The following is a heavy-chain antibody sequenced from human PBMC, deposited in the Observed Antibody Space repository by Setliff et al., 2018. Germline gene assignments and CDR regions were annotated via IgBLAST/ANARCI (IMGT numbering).Heavy chain of an antibody. D-gene: IGHD3-3*02. CDR2: MFYSGST. J-gene: IGHJ3*02. CDR1: GGSFSGYF. Sequence: ASETLSLTCAVYGGSFSGYFWSWIRQPPGKGLEWIGNMFYSGSTNYNPSIKSRVTISVDTSKNQFSLKLSSVTAADTAVYYCARSILAFDIWGQGTMVTVS. CDR3: ARSILAFDI. V-gene: IGHV4-59*01.